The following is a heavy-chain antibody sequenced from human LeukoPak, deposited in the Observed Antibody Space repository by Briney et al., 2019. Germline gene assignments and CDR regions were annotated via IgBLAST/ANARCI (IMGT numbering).Heavy chain of an antibody. V-gene: IGHV1-8*01. J-gene: IGHJ4*02. CDR2: MNPNSGNT. Sequence: ASVKVSCKASGYTFTSYDINWVRQATGQGLEWMGWMNPNSGNTGYAQKFQGRVTMTRNTSISTAYMELSSLRSEDPAVYYCARGDLLWFGELLPFDYWGQGTLVTVSS. CDR1: GYTFTSYD. CDR3: ARGDLLWFGELLPFDY. D-gene: IGHD3-10*01.